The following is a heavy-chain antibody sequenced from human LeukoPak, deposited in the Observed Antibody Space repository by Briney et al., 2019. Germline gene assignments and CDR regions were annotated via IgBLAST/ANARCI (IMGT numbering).Heavy chain of an antibody. CDR3: AGVVPAALIGDYYYGMDV. J-gene: IGHJ6*04. V-gene: IGHV4-34*01. Sequence: SETLSLTCAVYGGSFSGYYWSWIRQPPGKGLEWIGEINHSGSTNYNPSLKSRVTISVDTSKNQFSLKLSSVTAADTAVYYCAGVVPAALIGDYYYGMDVWGKGTTVIVSS. CDR2: INHSGST. D-gene: IGHD2-2*01. CDR1: GGSFSGYY.